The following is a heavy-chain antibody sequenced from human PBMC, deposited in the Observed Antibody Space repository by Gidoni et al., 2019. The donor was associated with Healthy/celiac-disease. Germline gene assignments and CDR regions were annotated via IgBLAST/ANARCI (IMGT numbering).Heavy chain of an antibody. J-gene: IGHJ5*02. CDR1: GFTFSTHG. CDR3: AKENYYGSGSYFWCDP. Sequence: QVHLVESGGGVGQPGRALRLSVAAAGFTFSTHGMHWVRQAPGKGLEWVAVISYDGSNKYYADSVKGRFTISRDNSKNTLYLQMNSLRAEDTAVYYCAKENYYGSGSYFWCDPWGQGTLVTVSS. D-gene: IGHD3-10*01. V-gene: IGHV3-30*18. CDR2: ISYDGSNK.